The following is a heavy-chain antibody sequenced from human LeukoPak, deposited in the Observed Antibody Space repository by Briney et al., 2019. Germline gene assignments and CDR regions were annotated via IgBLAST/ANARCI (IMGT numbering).Heavy chain of an antibody. CDR3: GRAIGSSGGYYYYMDV. Sequence: SSETLSLTCTVSDGSVSSSYYSWGWIRQSPGRGLEWIGGMDYSGRSQYNPSLKSRVTISADTSTTHFSLKLTSVTAADTAVYYCGRAIGSSGGYYYYMDVWGKGTAVTVSS. CDR2: MDYSGRS. V-gene: IGHV4-39*07. D-gene: IGHD1-14*01. J-gene: IGHJ6*03. CDR1: DGSVSSSYYS.